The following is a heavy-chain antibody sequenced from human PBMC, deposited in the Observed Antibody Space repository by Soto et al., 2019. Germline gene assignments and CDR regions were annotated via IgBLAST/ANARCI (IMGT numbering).Heavy chain of an antibody. J-gene: IGHJ6*02. CDR1: GGTFSSYI. CDR3: AREDIVVVPAAIAGIYYYYGMDV. D-gene: IGHD2-2*01. Sequence: SVKVSCEASGGTFSSYIMSWVRREHGQGLEWMGRIIPILGIANYAQKFQGRVTITADKSTSTAYMELSSLRSEDTAVYYCAREDIVVVPAAIAGIYYYYGMDVWGQGTTVTVSS. V-gene: IGHV1-69*04. CDR2: IIPILGIA.